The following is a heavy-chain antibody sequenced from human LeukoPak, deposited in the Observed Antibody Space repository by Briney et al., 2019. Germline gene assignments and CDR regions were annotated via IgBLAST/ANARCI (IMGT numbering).Heavy chain of an antibody. V-gene: IGHV3-23*01. CDR2: ISDSGGST. CDR3: ARDGGCPV. Sequence: PGGSLRLSCAASGFTFTSYAMSWVRQAPGKGLNWVSAISDSGGSTYYADSVKGRFTISRDNAKNSLYLQMNSLRAEDTAVYYCARDGGCPVWGQGTTVTVSS. CDR1: GFTFTSYA. J-gene: IGHJ6*02. D-gene: IGHD6-25*01.